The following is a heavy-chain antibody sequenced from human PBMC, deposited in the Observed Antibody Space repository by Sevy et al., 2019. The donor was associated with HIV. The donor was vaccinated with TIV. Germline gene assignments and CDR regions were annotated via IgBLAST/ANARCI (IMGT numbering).Heavy chain of an antibody. CDR1: VGSISSDNHY. CDR2: IYGSGNT. CDR3: AGFFDWLSVG. D-gene: IGHD3-9*01. J-gene: IGHJ4*02. V-gene: IGHV4-30-4*01. Sequence: PSETLSLTCTVSVGSISSDNHYWNWIRQPPGKGLEWIGYIYGSGNTYYNPSLKSRVTISFEMSKNQFSLNLTSMTVADTAVYYCAGFFDWLSVGWGQGTLVTVSS.